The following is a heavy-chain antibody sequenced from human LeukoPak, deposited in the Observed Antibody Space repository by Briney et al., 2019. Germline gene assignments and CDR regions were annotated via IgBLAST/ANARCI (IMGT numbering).Heavy chain of an antibody. D-gene: IGHD6-13*01. CDR1: GFSFSSHA. CDR2: ISYDGSTK. J-gene: IGHJ4*02. V-gene: IGHV3-30*19. Sequence: AGGSLRLSCAASGFSFSSHAMHWVRQAPGKGLEWVAFISYDGSTKTYADSVKGRFTTSRDISLHLQMNSLRAEDTAVYYCTRDGVGPIAAAGTPYWGQGTLVTVSS. CDR3: TRDGVGPIAAAGTPY.